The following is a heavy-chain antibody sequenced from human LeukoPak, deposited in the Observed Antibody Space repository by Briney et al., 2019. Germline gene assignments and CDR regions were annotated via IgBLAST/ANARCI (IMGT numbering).Heavy chain of an antibody. D-gene: IGHD6-6*01. V-gene: IGHV5-51*01. CDR3: ATRLLNRDSSPWV. J-gene: IGHJ4*02. CDR1: GYRFTSYW. CDR2: IYPGDSDT. Sequence: GESLKISCKGSGYRFTSYWIGWVRQMPGKGLEWMGIIYPGDSDTRYSPSFQGQVTISADKSISTAYLQWSSLKASDTAMYYCATRLLNRDSSPWVWGQGTLVTVSS.